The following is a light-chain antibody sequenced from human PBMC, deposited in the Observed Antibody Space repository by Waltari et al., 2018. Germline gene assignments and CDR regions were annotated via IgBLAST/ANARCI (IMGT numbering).Light chain of an antibody. Sequence: DIVMTQSPDSLAVSLGERATINCKSSQSVLYSSSNKNYLSWYQQKPGQPPKLLIYCASTRESGFPDRFTGGGSGTDFTLTISSLQAEDVAFYYCYQHFITPFAFGPGTRVDIK. V-gene: IGKV4-1*01. CDR3: YQHFITPFA. CDR2: CAS. CDR1: QSVLYSSSNKNY. J-gene: IGKJ3*01.